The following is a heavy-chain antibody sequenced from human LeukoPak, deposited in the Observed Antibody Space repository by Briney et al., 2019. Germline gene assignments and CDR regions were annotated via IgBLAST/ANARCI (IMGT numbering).Heavy chain of an antibody. CDR1: GFTFSSYS. V-gene: IGHV3-33*01. Sequence: GGSLRLSCAASGFTFSSYSMHWVRQAPGKGLEWVAVIWYDGSNKYYADSVKGRFTISRDNSKNTLYLQMNSLRAEDTAVYYCARALGVPALNWFDPWGQGTLVTVSS. CDR2: IWYDGSNK. J-gene: IGHJ5*02. D-gene: IGHD3-10*01. CDR3: ARALGVPALNWFDP.